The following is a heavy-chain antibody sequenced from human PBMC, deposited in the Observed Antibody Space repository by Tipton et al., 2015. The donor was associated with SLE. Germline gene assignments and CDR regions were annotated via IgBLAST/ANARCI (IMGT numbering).Heavy chain of an antibody. CDR2: IYYSGKT. CDR3: ARQSDTTMVAYVDS. CDR1: GASINSHY. Sequence: TLSLTCTVSGASINSHYWSWIRQPPGKGLEWIGYIYYSGKTDYNPSLKSRVTISVDTSKNQFSLKLSSVTAADTAVYYCARQSDTTMVAYVDSWGQGTVVTVSS. V-gene: IGHV4-59*11. D-gene: IGHD5-18*01. J-gene: IGHJ4*02.